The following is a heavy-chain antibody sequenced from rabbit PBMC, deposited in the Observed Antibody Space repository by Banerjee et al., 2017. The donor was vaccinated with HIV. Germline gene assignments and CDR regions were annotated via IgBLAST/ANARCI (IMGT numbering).Heavy chain of an antibody. D-gene: IGHD6-1*01. CDR1: GFSFSSSYY. Sequence: QEQLKETGGDLVQPGASLTLTCTASGFSFSSSYYMCWVRQAPGKGLEWIACIYTGGGNTYYANWAKGRFTISKTSSTTVTLQMTSLTAADTATYFCARSVPGYAGYGYAHAFDPWGPGTLVTVS. V-gene: IGHV1S45*01. CDR2: IYTGGGNT. J-gene: IGHJ2*01. CDR3: ARSVPGYAGYGYAHAFDP.